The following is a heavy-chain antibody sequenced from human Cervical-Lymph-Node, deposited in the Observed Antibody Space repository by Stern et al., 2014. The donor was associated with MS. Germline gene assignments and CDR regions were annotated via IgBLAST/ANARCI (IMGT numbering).Heavy chain of an antibody. CDR2: IFPGDSDT. CDR3: ARQYSVTTPFDY. J-gene: IGHJ4*02. V-gene: IGHV5-51*01. Sequence: MQLVQSGAEVKKPGESLKISCKGFGYSFTSYWIGWVRQMPGKGLEWMGIIFPGDSDTRYNPPFKGQVTISADKAISTAYLQWSSLKASDTAIYYCARQYSVTTPFDYWGRGTLVAVSS. CDR1: GYSFTSYW. D-gene: IGHD4-11*01.